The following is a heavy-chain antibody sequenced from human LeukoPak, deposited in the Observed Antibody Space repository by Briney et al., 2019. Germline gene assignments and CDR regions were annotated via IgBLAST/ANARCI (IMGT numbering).Heavy chain of an antibody. CDR2: IYYSGST. Sequence: SETLSLTCTVSGDSISSYYWNWIRQPPGKGLEWIWYIYYSGSTNYNPSLKSRVTISVDTSKNQFSLKLTSVTAADTAVYYCARGAGDSSGYYPFPFDYWGQGTLVTVSS. CDR1: GDSISSYY. J-gene: IGHJ4*02. V-gene: IGHV4-59*01. D-gene: IGHD3-22*01. CDR3: ARGAGDSSGYYPFPFDY.